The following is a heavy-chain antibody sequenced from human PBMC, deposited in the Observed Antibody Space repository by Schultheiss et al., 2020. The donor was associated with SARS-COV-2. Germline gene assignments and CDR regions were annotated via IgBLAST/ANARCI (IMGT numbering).Heavy chain of an antibody. CDR2: ISYDGSNK. J-gene: IGHJ4*02. Sequence: GGSLRLSCAASGFTFSSYAMSWVRQAPGKGLEWVAVISYDGSNKYYADSVKGRFIISRDNSKNTLYLQMNSLRAEDTAVYYCARDGYYYDSSGYYPDYWGQGTLVTVSS. CDR1: GFTFSSYA. CDR3: ARDGYYYDSSGYYPDY. D-gene: IGHD3-22*01. V-gene: IGHV3-30*04.